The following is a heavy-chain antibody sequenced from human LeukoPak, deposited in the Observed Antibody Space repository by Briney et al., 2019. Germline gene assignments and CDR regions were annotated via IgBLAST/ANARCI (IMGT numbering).Heavy chain of an antibody. CDR2: ISSSGSTI. V-gene: IGHV3-11*04. D-gene: IGHD5-18*01. J-gene: IGHJ4*02. CDR1: GFTFSDYY. Sequence: GSLRLSCAASGFTFSDYYMSWIRQAPGKGLEWVSYISSSGSTIYYADSVKGRFTISRDNAKNSLYLQMNSLRAEDTAVYYCVTPVDTAMVTPFDYWGQGTLVTVSS. CDR3: VTPVDTAMVTPFDY.